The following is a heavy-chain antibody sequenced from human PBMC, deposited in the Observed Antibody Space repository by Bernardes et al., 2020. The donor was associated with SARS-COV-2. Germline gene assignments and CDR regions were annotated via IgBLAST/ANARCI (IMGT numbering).Heavy chain of an antibody. D-gene: IGHD1-26*01. V-gene: IGHV3-64D*06. CDR1: GFTFATHA. CDR3: VKDRRGTYAFDY. J-gene: IGHJ4*02. Sequence: GGSLRLSCSASGFTFATHAMHWVRQAPGRGLEYVSGINDYGDRRHYADSVRGRFTISRDDSKNTVYLQMSSLRVEDTAVYMCVKDRRGTYAFDYWGQGILVTVSS. CDR2: INDYGDRR.